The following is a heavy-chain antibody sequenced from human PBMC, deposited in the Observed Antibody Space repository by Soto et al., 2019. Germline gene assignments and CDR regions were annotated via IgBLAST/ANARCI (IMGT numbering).Heavy chain of an antibody. J-gene: IGHJ1*01. D-gene: IGHD5-12*01. Sequence: GGSLRLSWAASGLTFSSYGMHWVRQAPGKGLEWVAVIWYDGSNKYYADSVKGRFTISRDNSKNTLYLQMNSLRAEDTAVYYCASGGWLQFPGTEYFQHWGEGTLVTVSS. CDR3: ASGGWLQFPGTEYFQH. CDR1: GLTFSSYG. V-gene: IGHV3-33*01. CDR2: IWYDGSNK.